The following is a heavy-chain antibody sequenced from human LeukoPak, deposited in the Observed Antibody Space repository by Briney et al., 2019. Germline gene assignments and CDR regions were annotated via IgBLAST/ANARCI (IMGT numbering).Heavy chain of an antibody. CDR1: GGSISEGNHF. V-gene: IGHV4-61*02. CDR3: ARDDAYYYGSGSYLSY. Sequence: PSETLSLTCTVSGGSISEGNHFWTWIRQPAGKGLEWIGRIYTSGSTDYNPSLKSRVTISVDTSKNQFSLKLSSVTAADTAVYYCARDDAYYYGSGSYLSYWGQGTLVTVSS. CDR2: IYTSGST. J-gene: IGHJ4*02. D-gene: IGHD3-10*01.